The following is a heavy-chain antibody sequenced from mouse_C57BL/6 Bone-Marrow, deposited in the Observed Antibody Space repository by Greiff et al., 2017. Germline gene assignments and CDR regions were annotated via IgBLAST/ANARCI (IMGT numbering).Heavy chain of an antibody. CDR2: IRSKSNNYAT. J-gene: IGHJ2*01. Sequence: EAGGGLVQPKGSLKLSCAASGFSFNTYAMNWVRQAPGKGLEWVARIRSKSNNYATYYADSVKDRFTISRDDSESMLYLQMNNLKTEDTAMYYCVRHCGFWDYFDYWGQGTTLTVSS. V-gene: IGHV10-1*01. CDR1: GFSFNTYA. CDR3: VRHCGFWDYFDY. D-gene: IGHD4-1*01.